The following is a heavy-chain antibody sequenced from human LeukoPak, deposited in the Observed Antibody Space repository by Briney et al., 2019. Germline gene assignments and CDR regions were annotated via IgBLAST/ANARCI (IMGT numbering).Heavy chain of an antibody. J-gene: IGHJ4*02. CDR1: GFTFSSYG. Sequence: GGSLRLSCAASGFTFSSYGMHWVRQAPGKGLEWVAFIRYDGSNKYYADSVKGRFTISRDNSKNTLYLQMNSLRAEDTAVYYCARGYGAGYNFDYWGQGALVTVSS. V-gene: IGHV3-30*02. CDR2: IRYDGSNK. D-gene: IGHD4-17*01. CDR3: ARGYGAGYNFDY.